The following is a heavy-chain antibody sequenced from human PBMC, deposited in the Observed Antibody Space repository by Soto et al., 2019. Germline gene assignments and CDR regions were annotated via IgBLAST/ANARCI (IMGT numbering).Heavy chain of an antibody. Sequence: SETLSLTCTVSGGSISSYYWSWIRQPPGKGLEWIGYIYYSGSTNYNPSLKSRVTISVDTSKNQFSLKLSSVTAADTAVYYCARDALRNWFDPWGEGTLVTVSS. CDR3: ARDALRNWFDP. V-gene: IGHV4-59*12. CDR1: GGSISSYY. J-gene: IGHJ5*02. CDR2: IYYSGST.